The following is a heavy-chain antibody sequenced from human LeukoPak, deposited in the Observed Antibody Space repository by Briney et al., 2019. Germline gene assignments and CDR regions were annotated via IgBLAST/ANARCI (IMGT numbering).Heavy chain of an antibody. CDR2: IYSGGST. Sequence: PGGSLRLSCAASGFTVSSNYMSRVRQAPGKGLEWVSVIYSGGSTYYADSVKGRFTISRDNSKNTLYLQMNSLRAEDTAVYYCAREGYYYDSSGRFDYWGQGTLVTVSS. CDR1: GFTVSSNY. CDR3: AREGYYYDSSGRFDY. D-gene: IGHD3-22*01. V-gene: IGHV3-53*01. J-gene: IGHJ4*02.